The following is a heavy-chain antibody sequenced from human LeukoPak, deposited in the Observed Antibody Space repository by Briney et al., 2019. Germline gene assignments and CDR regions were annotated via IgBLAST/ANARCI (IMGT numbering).Heavy chain of an antibody. Sequence: SETLPHTCSVSGVSLSSRIYYWRWIRQPPGKGLEWIGYIYYSGSTNYNPSLKSRVTISVDTSKNQFSLKLSSVTAADTAVYYCARHVSERVGYYPRDDAFDIWRQWKKVTVSS. CDR3: ARHVSERVGYYPRDDAFDI. D-gene: IGHD3-22*01. CDR2: IYYSGST. V-gene: IGHV4-61*05. J-gene: IGHJ3*02. CDR1: GVSLSSRIYY.